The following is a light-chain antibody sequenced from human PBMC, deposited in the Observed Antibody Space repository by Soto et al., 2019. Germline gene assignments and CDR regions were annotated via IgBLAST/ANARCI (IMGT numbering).Light chain of an antibody. V-gene: IGKV3-11*01. J-gene: IGKJ4*02. CDR1: QTVGNF. CDR3: QQYGNWPLT. CDR2: DTS. Sequence: EIVLTQSPGTLSLSPGERASLSCRASQTVGNFLVWYQQKPVQAPSLFIYDTSNRATGIPARFSGSGSGTDFTLTLSSLAREDFAIYQCQQYGNWPLTCGGGTKVKIK.